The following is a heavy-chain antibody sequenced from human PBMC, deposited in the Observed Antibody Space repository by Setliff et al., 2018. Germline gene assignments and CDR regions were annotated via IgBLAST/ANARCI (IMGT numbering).Heavy chain of an antibody. Sequence: GGSLRLSCAASGFTVSSFSMHWVRQAPVKGLDWVATLSDDGSNEFYADSVKGRFTIFRDNSKNSLYLQVSSLRVEDTGVYYKNDYWAQGTVVTVSS. CDR1: GFTVSSFS. V-gene: IGHV3-30*03. CDR3: NDY. J-gene: IGHJ4*02. CDR2: LSDDGSNE.